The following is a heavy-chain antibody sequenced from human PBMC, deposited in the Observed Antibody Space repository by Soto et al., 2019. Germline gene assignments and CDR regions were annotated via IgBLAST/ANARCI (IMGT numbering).Heavy chain of an antibody. D-gene: IGHD6-19*01. J-gene: IGHJ4*02. V-gene: IGHV3-72*01. CDR3: ARVRAVAGTGYFDY. CDR1: GFTFSDHY. Sequence: EVQLVESGGGLVQPGGSPRLSCAASGFTFSDHYLDWVRQAPGKGLEWVGRSRNKANRYTTDYAASVKGRFTISRDDSKNSLYLQMNSLKTEDTAVYYCARVRAVAGTGYFDYWGQGTLVTVSS. CDR2: SRNKANRYTT.